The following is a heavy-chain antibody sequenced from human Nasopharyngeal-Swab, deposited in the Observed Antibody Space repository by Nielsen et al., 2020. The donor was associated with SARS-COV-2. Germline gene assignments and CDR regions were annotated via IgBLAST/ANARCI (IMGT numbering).Heavy chain of an antibody. D-gene: IGHD4-17*01. CDR3: ARDQSYGDYDGAFDI. J-gene: IGHJ3*02. V-gene: IGHV1-18*01. Sequence: ASVKVSCKASGGTFSSYAISWVRQAPGQGLEWMGWINAYNGNTNYAQKLQGRVTMTTDTSTSTAYMELRSLRSDDTAVYYCARDQSYGDYDGAFDIWGQGTMVTVSS. CDR1: GGTFSSYA. CDR2: INAYNGNT.